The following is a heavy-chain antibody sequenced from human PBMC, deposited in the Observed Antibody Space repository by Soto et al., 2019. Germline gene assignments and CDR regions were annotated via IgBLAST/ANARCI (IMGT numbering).Heavy chain of an antibody. D-gene: IGHD6-6*01. CDR1: GFIFSNNG. CDR3: TTDLVGGQLGPGIDY. Sequence: GGSLRLSCVGSGFIFSNNGMHWVRQTPGKGLEWVAFMSYDGSDTFYADSVKGRFTISRDNSKNTLFLQMSSLKTEDTAVYYCTTDLVGGQLGPGIDYWGQGTLVTVSS. J-gene: IGHJ4*02. V-gene: IGHV3-33*08. CDR2: MSYDGSDT.